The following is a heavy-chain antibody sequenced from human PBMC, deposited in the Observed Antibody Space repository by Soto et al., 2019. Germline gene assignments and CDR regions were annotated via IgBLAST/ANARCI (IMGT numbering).Heavy chain of an antibody. CDR3: ASRPVMEVAQYGNWFDP. J-gene: IGHJ5*02. Sequence: SVKVSCKASGGTFSSYPINWVRQAPGQGLEWMGGIIPFFGTTHSAQKFQGRLTITADESTRTTYMELSSLRSEDTAVYYCASRPVMEVAQYGNWFDPWGQGTLVTVSS. CDR2: IIPFFGTT. V-gene: IGHV1-69*13. D-gene: IGHD2-15*01. CDR1: GGTFSSYP.